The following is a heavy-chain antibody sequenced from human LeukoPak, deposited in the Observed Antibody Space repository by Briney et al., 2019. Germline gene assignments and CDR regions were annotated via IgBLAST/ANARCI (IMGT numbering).Heavy chain of an antibody. CDR3: ARLVYGSGSYLVDI. CDR1: GVSISTYS. CDR2: IYYSGST. D-gene: IGHD3-10*01. V-gene: IGHV4-59*08. Sequence: SETLSLTCTVSGVSISTYSWSWIRQPPGKGLEWIGYIYYSGSTNYNSSLKSRVTISVDTSKNQFSLKLSSVTAADTAVYYCARLVYGSGSYLVDIWGQGTMVTVSS. J-gene: IGHJ3*02.